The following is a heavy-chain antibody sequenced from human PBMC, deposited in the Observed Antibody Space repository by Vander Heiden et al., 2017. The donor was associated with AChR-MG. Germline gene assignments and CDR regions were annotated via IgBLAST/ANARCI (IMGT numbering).Heavy chain of an antibody. CDR3: AKDILDYVGMDV. V-gene: IGHV3-9*01. Sequence: EVQLVESGGGLVQPGRSLRLSCAASGFTFDDYAMHWVRQAPGKGLEWVSGISWNSGSIGYADSVKGRFTISRDNAKNSLYLQMNSLRAEDTALYYCAKDILDYVGMDVWGQGTTVTVSS. D-gene: IGHD3-3*01. CDR1: GFTFDDYA. J-gene: IGHJ6*02. CDR2: ISWNSGSI.